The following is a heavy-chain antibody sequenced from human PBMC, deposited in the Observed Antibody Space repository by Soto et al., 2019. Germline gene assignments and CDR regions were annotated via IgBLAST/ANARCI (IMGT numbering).Heavy chain of an antibody. V-gene: IGHV4-30-4*01. CDR3: ARAGLVVVAANWFDP. CDR1: GGSISSGDYY. Sequence: QVQLQESGPGLVKPSQTLSLTCTVSGGSISSGDYYWSWIRQPPGKGLEWIGYIYYSGSTYYNPSLKSRVTISVDTSKNQFSLKLSSVTAADTAVYYCARAGLVVVAANWFDPWGQGTLVTVSS. CDR2: IYYSGST. J-gene: IGHJ5*02. D-gene: IGHD2-15*01.